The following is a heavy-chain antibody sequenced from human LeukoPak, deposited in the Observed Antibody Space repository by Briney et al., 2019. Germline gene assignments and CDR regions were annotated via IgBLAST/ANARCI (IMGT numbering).Heavy chain of an antibody. V-gene: IGHV3-21*01. J-gene: IGHJ4*02. Sequence: GSLRLACAASGFTFSSYTMNWVRQAARKVREWVSSISTTSSYIYCGDSVKGRFTISRDNAKNSLYLQMSSLRAEDTAVYSCARSFRGHYDSSGYDYWGQGTLVTVSS. D-gene: IGHD3-22*01. CDR1: GFTFSSYT. CDR2: ISTTSSYI. CDR3: ARSFRGHYDSSGYDY.